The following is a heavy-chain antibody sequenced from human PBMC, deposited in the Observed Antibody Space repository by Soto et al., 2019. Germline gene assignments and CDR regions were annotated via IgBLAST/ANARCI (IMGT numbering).Heavy chain of an antibody. J-gene: IGHJ4*02. Sequence: ASVKVSCKASGYTFTSYGISWVRQAPGQGLEWMGWISAYNGNTNYAQKLQGRVTMTTDTSTSTAYMELRSLRSDDTAVYYCARDSPTVDFWSGTIDYWGQGTLVTVSS. CDR1: GYTFTSYG. CDR2: ISAYNGNT. V-gene: IGHV1-18*01. CDR3: ARDSPTVDFWSGTIDY. D-gene: IGHD3-3*01.